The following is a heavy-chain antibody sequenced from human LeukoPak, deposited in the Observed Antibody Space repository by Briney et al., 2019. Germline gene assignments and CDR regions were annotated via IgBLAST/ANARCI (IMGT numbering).Heavy chain of an antibody. V-gene: IGHV4-59*01. D-gene: IGHD4-17*01. CDR3: ARKKRTVSTAYYYYYYKDV. J-gene: IGHJ6*03. CDR1: GGSISSYY. Sequence: SETLSLTCTVSGGSISSYYWSWIPQPPEERLECIGYIYYSGSTDYKPSLKSRVNISVDTSKNQFSLKLSSVTAADTAVYYCARKKRTVSTAYYYYYYKDVWGKATTVTVSS. CDR2: IYYSGST.